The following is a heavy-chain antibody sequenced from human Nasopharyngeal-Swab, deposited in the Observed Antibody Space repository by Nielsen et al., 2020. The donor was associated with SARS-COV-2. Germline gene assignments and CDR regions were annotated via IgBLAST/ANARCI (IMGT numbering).Heavy chain of an antibody. CDR1: GGSISSSSYY. CDR3: ARDAGGYCSSTSCYAIPI. V-gene: IGHV4-39*07. Sequence: SETLSLTCTVSGGSISSSSYYWGWIRQPPGKGLEWIGSIYYSGNTYYNPSLKSRVTISVDTSKNQFSLKLSSVTAADTAVYYCARDAGGYCSSTSCYAIPIWGQGTLVTVSS. D-gene: IGHD2-2*01. CDR2: IYYSGNT. J-gene: IGHJ4*02.